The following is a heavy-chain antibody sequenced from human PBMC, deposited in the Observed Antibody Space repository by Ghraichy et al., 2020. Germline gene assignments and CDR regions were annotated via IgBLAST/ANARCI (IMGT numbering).Heavy chain of an antibody. V-gene: IGHV3-7*01. CDR1: GFTFSSYW. J-gene: IGHJ4*02. CDR3: ARDRSWWVVPAAILFDY. D-gene: IGHD2-2*01. CDR2: IKQDGSEK. Sequence: GGSLRLSCAASGFTFSSYWMSWVRQAPGKGLEWVANIKQDGSEKYYVDSVKGRFTISRDNAKNSLYLQMNTLRAEDTAVYYCARDRSWWVVPAAILFDYWGQGTLVTVSS.